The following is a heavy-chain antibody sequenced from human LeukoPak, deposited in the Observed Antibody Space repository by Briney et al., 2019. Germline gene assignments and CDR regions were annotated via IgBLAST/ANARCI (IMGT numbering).Heavy chain of an antibody. CDR1: GGTFSSYA. J-gene: IGHJ6*04. CDR3: ARVTMVRGLTGFYYGMDV. Sequence: SVKVSCKASGGTFSSYAISWVRQAPGQGLEWMGGIIPIFGTANYAQKFQGRVTITADKSTSTAYMELSSLRSEDTAVYYCARVTMVRGLTGFYYGMDVWAKGPRSPSPQ. V-gene: IGHV1-69*06. D-gene: IGHD3-10*01. CDR2: IIPIFGTA.